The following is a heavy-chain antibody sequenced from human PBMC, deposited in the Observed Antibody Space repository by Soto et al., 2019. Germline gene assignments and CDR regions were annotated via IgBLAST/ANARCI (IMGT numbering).Heavy chain of an antibody. V-gene: IGHV3-21*01. CDR1: GFTFSSYS. J-gene: IGHJ6*03. Sequence: GGSLRLSCAASGFTFSSYSMNWVRQAPGKGLEWVSSISSSSSYIYYADSVKGRFTISRDNAKNSLYLQMNSLRAEDTAVYYCARAPLVTMVRGGARGDYYYMDVWGKGTTVTVSS. CDR3: ARAPLVTMVRGGARGDYYYMDV. D-gene: IGHD3-10*01. CDR2: ISSSSSYI.